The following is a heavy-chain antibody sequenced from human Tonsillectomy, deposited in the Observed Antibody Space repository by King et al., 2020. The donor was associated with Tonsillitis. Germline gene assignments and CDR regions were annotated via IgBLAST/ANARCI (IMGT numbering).Heavy chain of an antibody. CDR2: IRSSRNHI. V-gene: IGHV3-21*01. CDR3: SRSRRASAFFDY. J-gene: IGHJ4*02. CDR1: TFTFSSYT. D-gene: IGHD1-14*01. Sequence: VQLVESGGGLVKPGGSLRLSCAASTFTFSSYTMNWVRQAPGKGLEWGSSIRSSRNHIYNADSVKGRFTISRDNAKNALYLQMNSLRAEDTAVYYCSRSRRASAFFDYWGQGTLVTVSS.